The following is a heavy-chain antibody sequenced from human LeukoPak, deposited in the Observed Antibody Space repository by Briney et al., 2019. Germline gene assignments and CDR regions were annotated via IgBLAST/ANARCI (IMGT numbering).Heavy chain of an antibody. Sequence: GGSLRLSCAASGFTFSSFGMHWVRQAPDKGLEWLAFIRYDGSNKYYADSVKGRFTSSRDNSKNTLYLQMNSLRAEDTAVYYCAKALRYSGYDLFDYWGQGTLVTVSS. V-gene: IGHV3-30*02. CDR2: IRYDGSNK. J-gene: IGHJ4*02. CDR3: AKALRYSGYDLFDY. CDR1: GFTFSSFG. D-gene: IGHD5-12*01.